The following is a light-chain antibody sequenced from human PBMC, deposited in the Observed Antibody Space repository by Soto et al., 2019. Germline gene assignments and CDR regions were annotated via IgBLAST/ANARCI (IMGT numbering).Light chain of an antibody. V-gene: IGLV1-40*01. CDR1: SSNIGAGYG. CDR2: GNN. J-gene: IGLJ2*01. Sequence: QSVLTQPPSVYGAPGQRVTISCTGSSSNIGAGYGVHWYQQFPDTAPKLLIYGNNNRPSGVPDRFSGSKSGTSASLAITGLQAEDEADYYCQSYDTSLSGSVFGGGTKVTVL. CDR3: QSYDTSLSGSV.